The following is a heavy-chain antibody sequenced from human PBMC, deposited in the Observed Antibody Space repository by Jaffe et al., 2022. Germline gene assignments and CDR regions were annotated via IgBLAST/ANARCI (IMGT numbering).Heavy chain of an antibody. CDR2: IGTAGDT. D-gene: IGHD3-16*01. V-gene: IGHV3-13*01. Sequence: EVQLVESGGGLVQPGGSLRLSCAASGFTFSSYDMHWVRQATGKGLEWVSAIGTAGDTYYPGSVKGRFTISRENAKNSLYLQMNSLRAGDTAVYYCARRGGGVYLNAFDIWGQGTMVTVSS. CDR3: ARRGGGVYLNAFDI. CDR1: GFTFSSYD. J-gene: IGHJ3*02.